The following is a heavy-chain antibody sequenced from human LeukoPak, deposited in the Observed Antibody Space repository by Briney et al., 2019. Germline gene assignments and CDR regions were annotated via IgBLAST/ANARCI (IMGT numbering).Heavy chain of an antibody. CDR2: ISYDGSNK. V-gene: IGHV3-30-3*01. D-gene: IGHD3-10*01. CDR1: GFTFSSYA. J-gene: IGHJ6*02. CDR3: ARRGYGMDV. Sequence: GGSLRLSCAASGFTFSSYAMHWVRQAPGKGLEWVAVISYDGSNKYYADSVKGRFSISRDNSKNTLYLQMNSLRAEDTAVYYCARRGYGMDVWGQGTTVTVSS.